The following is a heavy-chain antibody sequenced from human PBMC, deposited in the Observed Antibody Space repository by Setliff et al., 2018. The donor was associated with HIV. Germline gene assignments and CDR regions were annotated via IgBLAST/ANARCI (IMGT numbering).Heavy chain of an antibody. J-gene: IGHJ4*01. CDR3: VRGALLAAFDFDY. Sequence: ASVKVSCKASGYTFTTYSLHWVRQAPGHSLEWVGWINVGKGDTKYSQELLDRVTITRDTSANTAYMELSSLRSDDTAVYFCVRGALLAAFDFDYWGQGTLVTVSS. V-gene: IGHV1-3*01. CDR2: INVGKGDT. D-gene: IGHD3-10*01. CDR1: GYTFTTYS.